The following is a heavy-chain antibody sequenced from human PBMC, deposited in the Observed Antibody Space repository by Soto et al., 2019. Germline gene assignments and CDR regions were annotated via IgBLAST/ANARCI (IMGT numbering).Heavy chain of an antibody. V-gene: IGHV1-18*04. D-gene: IGHD3-22*01. CDR2: ISAYNGNT. CDR3: ARDARITMIGVPHHEHWCDP. J-gene: IGHJ5*02. Sequence: QVQLVQSGAEVKKPGASVKVSCKASGYTFTSYGISWVRQAPGQGLEWMGWISAYNGNTNYAQKLPGRVTMTTDTSTSTAYMELRSLRADDTAVYYCARDARITMIGVPHHEHWCDPWGQGTLVTVSS. CDR1: GYTFTSYG.